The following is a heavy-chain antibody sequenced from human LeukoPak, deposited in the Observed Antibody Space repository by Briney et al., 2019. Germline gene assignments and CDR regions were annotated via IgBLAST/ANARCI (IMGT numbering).Heavy chain of an antibody. CDR2: INPSGGST. V-gene: IGHV1-46*01. Sequence: GESLRISCKGSGYSFTSYWIGWVRQMPGKGLEWMGIINPSGGSTSYAQKFQGRVTMTRDMSTSTVYMELSSLRSEDTAVYYCARVSDSSGYYHYFDYWGQGTLVTVSS. D-gene: IGHD3-22*01. CDR3: ARVSDSSGYYHYFDY. CDR1: GYSFTSYW. J-gene: IGHJ4*02.